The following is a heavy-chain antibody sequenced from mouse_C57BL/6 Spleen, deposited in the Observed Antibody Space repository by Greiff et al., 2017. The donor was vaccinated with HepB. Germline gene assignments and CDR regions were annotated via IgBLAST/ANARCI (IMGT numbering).Heavy chain of an antibody. CDR3: ARTLIVTTSAMDY. CDR1: GYAFTNYL. CDR2: INPGSGGT. V-gene: IGHV1-54*01. D-gene: IGHD2-5*01. Sequence: VQRVESGAELVRPGTSVKVSCKASGYAFTNYLIEWVKQRPGQGLEWIGVINPGSGGTNYNEKFKGKATLTADKSSSTAYMQLSSLTSEDSAVYFCARTLIVTTSAMDYWGQGTSVTVSS. J-gene: IGHJ4*01.